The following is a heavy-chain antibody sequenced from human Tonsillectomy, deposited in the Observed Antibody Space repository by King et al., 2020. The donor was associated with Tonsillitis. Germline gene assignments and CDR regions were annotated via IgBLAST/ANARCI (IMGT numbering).Heavy chain of an antibody. Sequence: QLVQSGAEVKKPGSSPKVSCKASGGTFNNYGISWVRQAPGQGLEWMGGSIPIFGATNYAQKFQGRVTITADESTRTAYMELSSLRSDDTAVYYCARRGIINYGMDVWGQGTTVIVSS. V-gene: IGHV1-69*01. D-gene: IGHD2-15*01. CDR2: SIPIFGAT. J-gene: IGHJ6*02. CDR3: ARRGIINYGMDV. CDR1: GGTFNNYG.